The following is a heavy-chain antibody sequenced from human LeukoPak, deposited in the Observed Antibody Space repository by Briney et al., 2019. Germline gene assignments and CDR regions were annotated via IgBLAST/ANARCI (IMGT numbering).Heavy chain of an antibody. J-gene: IGHJ4*02. CDR1: GFTFSSYG. D-gene: IGHD1-1*01. V-gene: IGHV3-30*03. CDR3: ARGTYWSPLDFDC. Sequence: GGSLRLSCAASGFTFSSYGMHWVRQAPGKGLEWVAVISYDGSNKYYADSVKGRFTISRDNSKNTLYLQMNSLRAEDTAVYYCARGTYWSPLDFDCWGQGTLVTVSS. CDR2: ISYDGSNK.